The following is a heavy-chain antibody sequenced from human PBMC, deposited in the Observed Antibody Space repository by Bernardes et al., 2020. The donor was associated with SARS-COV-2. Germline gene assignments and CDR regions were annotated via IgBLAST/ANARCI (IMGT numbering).Heavy chain of an antibody. Sequence: ASVKVSCKTSGYTFTDYGLSWVRQAPGRGLKWICWISGYNGHTYYAQNLQGRHTITADTSTGTAYMALKSLRSDDSALYYCARDSLPDSDYSGMYVWGQGTAVTVSS. CDR1: GYTFTDYG. J-gene: IGHJ6*02. CDR3: ARDSLPDSDYSGMYV. D-gene: IGHD2-21*01. V-gene: IGHV1-18*01. CDR2: ISGYNGHT.